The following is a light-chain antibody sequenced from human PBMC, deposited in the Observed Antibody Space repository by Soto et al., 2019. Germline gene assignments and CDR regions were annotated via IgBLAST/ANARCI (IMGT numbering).Light chain of an antibody. CDR1: QSFSSSF. CDR3: QQYGSSLLIT. CDR2: GAS. J-gene: IGKJ5*01. Sequence: EIVLTQSPGTLSLSPGERATLSCRASQSFSSSFLAWYQQKPCQAPRLLIYGASSRATGIPDRFSGSGSGTDFTLTISRLEPEDFAVYYCQQYGSSLLITFGQGTRLEIK. V-gene: IGKV3-20*01.